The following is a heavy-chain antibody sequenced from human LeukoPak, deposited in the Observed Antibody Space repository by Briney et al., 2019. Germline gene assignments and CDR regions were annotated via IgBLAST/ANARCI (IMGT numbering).Heavy chain of an antibody. J-gene: IGHJ3*02. Sequence: ASVKVSCKASGYTFTSYDINWVRQATGQGLEWMGWMNPNSGNTGYAQKFQGRVTMTRNTSISTAYMELSSLRSEDTAVYYCARAMMVVVNYAFDIWGQGTMVTVSS. CDR2: MNPNSGNT. CDR1: GYTFTSYD. CDR3: ARAMMVVVNYAFDI. D-gene: IGHD3-22*01. V-gene: IGHV1-8*01.